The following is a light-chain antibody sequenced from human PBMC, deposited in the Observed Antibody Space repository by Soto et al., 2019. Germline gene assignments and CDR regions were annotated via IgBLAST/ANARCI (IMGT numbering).Light chain of an antibody. CDR1: QSVSSY. Sequence: EIVLTQSPATLSLSPGERATLSSRASQSVSSYLAWYQQKPGQAPRLLIYDASNRATGIPARFSGSGSGTDFTLTISSLEPEDFAVYYCQQRSNWPPLFTFGPGTKVDI. V-gene: IGKV3-11*01. J-gene: IGKJ3*01. CDR3: QQRSNWPPLFT. CDR2: DAS.